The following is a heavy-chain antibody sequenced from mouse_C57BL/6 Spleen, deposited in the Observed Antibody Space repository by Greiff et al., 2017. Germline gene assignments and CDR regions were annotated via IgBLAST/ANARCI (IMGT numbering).Heavy chain of an antibody. V-gene: IGHV1-82*01. CDR3: ARMCGGYSYYFGY. CDR2: IYPGDGDT. Sequence: QVQLQQSGPELVKPGASVKISCKASGYAFSSYWMHWVKQRPGKGLEWIGRIYPGDGDTNYNGKFKGKATLTADTSSSTAYMQLSSLTSEDSAVYFCARMCGGYSYYFGYWGQGTTLTVSA. CDR1: GYAFSSYW. J-gene: IGHJ2*01. D-gene: IGHD2-3*01.